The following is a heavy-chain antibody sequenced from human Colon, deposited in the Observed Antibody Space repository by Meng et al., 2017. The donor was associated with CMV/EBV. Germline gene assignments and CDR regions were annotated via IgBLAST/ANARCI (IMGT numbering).Heavy chain of an antibody. D-gene: IGHD1-26*01. Sequence: SETLSLTCIVSGGSISTYYWSWIRQPPGKGLEWIGYIFYSGSTTYNPSLKSRVTMSVDTSTNQFSLRLSSVTAADTAVYYCARSIVAASPFGYWGQGALVTVSS. J-gene: IGHJ4*02. CDR3: ARSIVAASPFGY. CDR2: IFYSGST. V-gene: IGHV4-59*01. CDR1: GGSISTYY.